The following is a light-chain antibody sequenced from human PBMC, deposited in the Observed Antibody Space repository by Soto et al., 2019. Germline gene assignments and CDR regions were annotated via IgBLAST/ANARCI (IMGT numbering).Light chain of an antibody. CDR2: DAS. CDR3: QQRSGGPT. CDR1: QTVSTF. Sequence: EIVLTQSPDTLSLSPGERATLSCRASQTVSTFLACYQQKPGQAPRLIVDDASKRAPGIPARFIGSGSGTDFTLTVSILEPEDFALDDCQQRSGGPTFGQGTKVVI. V-gene: IGKV3-11*01. J-gene: IGKJ1*01.